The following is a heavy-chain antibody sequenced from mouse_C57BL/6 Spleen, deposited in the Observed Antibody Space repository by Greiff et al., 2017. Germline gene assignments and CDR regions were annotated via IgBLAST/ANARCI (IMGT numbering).Heavy chain of an antibody. J-gene: IGHJ1*03. Sequence: EVHLVESGGGLVKPGGSLKLSCAASGFTFSDYGMHWVRQAPEKGLEWVAYISSGSSTIYYADTVKGRFTISRDNAKNTLFLQMTSLRSEDTAMYYCARERPLWYFDVWGTGTTVTVSS. CDR2: ISSGSSTI. CDR3: ARERPLWYFDV. CDR1: GFTFSDYG. V-gene: IGHV5-17*01.